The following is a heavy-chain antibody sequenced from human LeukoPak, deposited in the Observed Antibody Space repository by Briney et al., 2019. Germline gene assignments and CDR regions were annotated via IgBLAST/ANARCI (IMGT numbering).Heavy chain of an antibody. CDR1: GYTFTSYD. Sequence: GASVKVSCKASGYTFTSYDINWVRQATGQGLEWMGGMNPNSGNTGYAQKFQGRVTMTRNTSISTAYMELSSLRSEDTAVYYCARGLGDSSSSGNFDYWGQGTLVTVSS. CDR2: MNPNSGNT. D-gene: IGHD6-6*01. CDR3: ARGLGDSSSSGNFDY. V-gene: IGHV1-8*01. J-gene: IGHJ4*02.